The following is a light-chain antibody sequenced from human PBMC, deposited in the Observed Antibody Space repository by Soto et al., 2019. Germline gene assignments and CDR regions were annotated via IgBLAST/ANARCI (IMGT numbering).Light chain of an antibody. CDR1: QSVLYSSTNKNF. CDR3: QQYYSTPPT. CDR2: WAS. J-gene: IGKJ1*01. Sequence: DIVMTQSPDSLAVSLGERATINCKSSQSVLYSSTNKNFLASYQHKSGQPPQLLFYWASTRESRVPDRFSGSGSGTDFTLTISSLQAEDVAVYYCQQYYSTPPTFGQGTKVEIK. V-gene: IGKV4-1*01.